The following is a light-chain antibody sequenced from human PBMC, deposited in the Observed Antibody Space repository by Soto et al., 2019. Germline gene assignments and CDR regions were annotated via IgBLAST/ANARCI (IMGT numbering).Light chain of an antibody. CDR3: SSYTTTSTVV. Sequence: QSALTQPASVSGSPGQSIPVSCTGTSSDIGGHNYVSWSQQYPGKVPKLIIYEVTNRPSGVSNRFSGSKSGNTASLTVSGLQAEDEADYYCSSYTTTSTVVFGGGTKLTVL. CDR2: EVT. V-gene: IGLV2-14*01. J-gene: IGLJ2*01. CDR1: SSDIGGHNY.